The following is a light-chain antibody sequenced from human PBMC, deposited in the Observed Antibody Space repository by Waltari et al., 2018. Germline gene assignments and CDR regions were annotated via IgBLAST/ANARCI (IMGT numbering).Light chain of an antibody. J-gene: IGLJ1*01. CDR3: SSYTSSSTNYV. CDR2: DVS. CDR1: SSDVGGYNY. V-gene: IGLV2-14*01. Sequence: QSALTQPASVSGSPGQSITISCTGTSSDVGGYNYVSWYQQHPGKAPKLMIYDVSKRPSGVSNRFSGSKSVNTASLTISGLQAEDEADYYCSSYTSSSTNYVFGTGTKVTVL.